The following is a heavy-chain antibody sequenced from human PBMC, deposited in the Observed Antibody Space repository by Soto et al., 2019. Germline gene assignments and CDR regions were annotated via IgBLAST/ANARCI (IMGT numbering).Heavy chain of an antibody. J-gene: IGHJ4*02. D-gene: IGHD6-13*01. V-gene: IGHV2-70*11. CDR3: VRMEGIYSSSWYFDY. Sequence: SGPTLVNPTQTLTLTCTFSGFSLSTSGMCVSWIRQPPGKALEWLARIDWDDDKYYSTSLKTRLTISKDTSKNQVVLTMTNMDPVETDTYYCVRMEGIYSSSWYFDYLGKGPLVTV. CDR2: IDWDDDK. CDR1: GFSLSTSGMC.